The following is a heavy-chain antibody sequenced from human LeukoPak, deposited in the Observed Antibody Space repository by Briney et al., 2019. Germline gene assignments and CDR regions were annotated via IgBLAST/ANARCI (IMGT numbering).Heavy chain of an antibody. V-gene: IGHV4-34*01. CDR2: INHSGST. D-gene: IGHD1-1*01. Sequence: SETLSLTCAVYGGSFSGYYWSWIRQPPGKGLELIGEINHSGSTSYNPSLKSRVTISVDTSKNQFSLKLSSVTAADTAVYYCAREGTAGTNLNWFDPWGQGTLVTVSS. CDR3: AREGTAGTNLNWFDP. CDR1: GGSFSGYY. J-gene: IGHJ5*02.